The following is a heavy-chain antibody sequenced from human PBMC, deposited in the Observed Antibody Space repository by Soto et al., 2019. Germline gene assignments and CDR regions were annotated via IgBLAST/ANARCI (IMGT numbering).Heavy chain of an antibody. J-gene: IGHJ5*02. D-gene: IGHD6-13*01. V-gene: IGHV4-30-4*01. CDR2: IYYSGST. CDR3: ARGVDIAAAGLGNWFDP. CDR1: GGSISSGGYY. Sequence: SETLSLTCTVSGGSISSGGYYWSWIRQPPGKGLEWIGYIYYSGSTYYNPSLKSRVTISVDTSKNQFSLKLSSVTAADTAVYYCARGVDIAAAGLGNWFDPWGQGTLVTVSS.